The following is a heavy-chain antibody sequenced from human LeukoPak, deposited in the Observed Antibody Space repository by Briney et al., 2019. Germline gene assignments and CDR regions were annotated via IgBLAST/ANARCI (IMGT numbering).Heavy chain of an antibody. CDR3: AKDRATAGGNAFDI. Sequence: PGGSLRLSCASSGFTFSSYIMIWVRQAPGKGLEWVSYISGGSSTMYYADSVKGRFTISRDNSKNTLYLQMNSLRAEDTAVYYCAKDRATAGGNAFDIWGQGTMVTVSS. D-gene: IGHD5-12*01. J-gene: IGHJ3*02. CDR1: GFTFSSYI. CDR2: ISGGSSTM. V-gene: IGHV3-48*01.